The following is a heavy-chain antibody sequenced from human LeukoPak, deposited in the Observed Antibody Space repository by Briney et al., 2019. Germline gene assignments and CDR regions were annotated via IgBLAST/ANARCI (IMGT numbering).Heavy chain of an antibody. CDR3: AKPRYGGYNNWFDP. CDR1: GFTFSSYA. CDR2: ISVSGGST. D-gene: IGHD5-12*01. V-gene: IGHV3-23*01. J-gene: IGHJ5*02. Sequence: GGSLRLSCAASGFTFSSYAMSWVRQAPGKGLEWVSDISVSGGSTYYAESVKGRFTISRDNSKNTLNLQMNSLRAEDTAVYYCAKPRYGGYNNWFDPWGQGTLVTVSS.